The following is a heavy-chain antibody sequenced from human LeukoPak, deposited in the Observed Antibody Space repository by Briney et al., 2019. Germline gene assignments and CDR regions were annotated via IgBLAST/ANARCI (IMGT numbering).Heavy chain of an antibody. V-gene: IGHV4-39*07. D-gene: IGHD6-6*01. CDR2: IYYSGST. CDR3: ARTGIAARLDV. CDR1: GGSISSSSYY. Sequence: PSETLSLTCTVSGGSISSSSYYWGWIRQPPGKGLEWIGSIYYSGSTYYNPSLKSRVTISVDTSKNQFSLKLSSVTAADTAVYYCARTGIAARLDVWGQGTTVTVSS. J-gene: IGHJ6*02.